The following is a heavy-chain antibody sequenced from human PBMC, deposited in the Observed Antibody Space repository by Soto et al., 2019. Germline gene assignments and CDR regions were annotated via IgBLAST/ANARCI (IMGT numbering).Heavy chain of an antibody. V-gene: IGHV4-34*01. Sequence: SETLSLTCAVYGGSFSGYYWSWIRQPPGKGLEWIGEINHSGSTNYNPSLKSRVTISVDTSKNQFSLKLSSVTAADTAVYYCARGQDGSGSYCMDLWGQGTTVTVSS. D-gene: IGHD3-10*01. CDR1: GGSFSGYY. J-gene: IGHJ6*02. CDR3: ARGQDGSGSYCMDL. CDR2: INHSGST.